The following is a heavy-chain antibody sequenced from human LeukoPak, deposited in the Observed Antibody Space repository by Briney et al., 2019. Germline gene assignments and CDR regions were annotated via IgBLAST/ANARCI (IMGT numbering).Heavy chain of an antibody. D-gene: IGHD3-22*01. CDR3: AKLYYYDSDGRNSFDI. CDR1: GFPFGSYG. V-gene: IGHV3-20*04. Sequence: GGSLRLSCAISGFPFGSYGMSWVRQVPGRGLEWVSSINWNGGSIAYADSVKGRFIVSRDNSKNTLFLQMNSLRAEDTAVYYCAKLYYYDSDGRNSFDIWGQGTMVTVSS. CDR2: INWNGGSI. J-gene: IGHJ3*02.